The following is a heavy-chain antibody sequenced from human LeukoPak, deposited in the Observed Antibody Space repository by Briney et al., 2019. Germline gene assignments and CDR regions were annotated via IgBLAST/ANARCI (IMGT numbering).Heavy chain of an antibody. CDR3: AKYAGDGYYFDY. V-gene: IGHV3-23*01. D-gene: IGHD2-2*01. CDR1: GFTFSSYA. Sequence: PGGSLRLSCAASGFTFSSYAMSWVRPAAGKGLEWVSAISSSGGSTYYADSVKGRFTISKDNSKNTLYLQMNSLRAEDTAVYYCAKYAGDGYYFDYWGQGTLVTVSS. J-gene: IGHJ4*02. CDR2: ISSSGGST.